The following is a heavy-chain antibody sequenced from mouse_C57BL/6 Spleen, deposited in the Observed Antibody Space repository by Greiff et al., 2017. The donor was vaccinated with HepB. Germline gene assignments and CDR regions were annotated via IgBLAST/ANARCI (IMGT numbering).Heavy chain of an antibody. D-gene: IGHD2-4*01. CDR2: INPNNGGT. V-gene: IGHV1-22*01. Sequence: VQLQQSGPELVKPGASVKMSCKASGYTFTDYNMHWVKQSHGKSLEWIGYINPNNGGTSYNQKFKGKATLTVNKSSSTAYMELRSLTSEDSAVYYCASSTIYYDYDGFAYWGQGTLVTVSA. CDR1: GYTFTDYN. J-gene: IGHJ3*01. CDR3: ASSTIYYDYDGFAY.